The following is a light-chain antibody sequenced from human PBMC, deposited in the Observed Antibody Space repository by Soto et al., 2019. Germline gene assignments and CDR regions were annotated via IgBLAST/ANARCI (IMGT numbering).Light chain of an antibody. V-gene: IGLV2-8*01. CDR3: SSYAGNSPYV. Sequence: QSALTQPPSASGSPGQSVTISCTGTSSDVGAYNYVSWYQLHPGKAPKLIIYEVSKRPSGVPDRFSGSKSGNTASLTVSVLQAEDEADYYCSSYAGNSPYVFGTGTKLTVL. CDR2: EVS. J-gene: IGLJ1*01. CDR1: SSDVGAYNY.